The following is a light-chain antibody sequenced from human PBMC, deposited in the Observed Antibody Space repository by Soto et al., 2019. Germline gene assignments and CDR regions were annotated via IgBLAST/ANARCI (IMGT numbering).Light chain of an antibody. Sequence: QSVLTQPPSASGTPGQRVTISCSGGDSNIGNNFVYWFQQYPGTAPKVVVFRSNQRPAGVPDRISGSKSGTSASLAINGLRSEDEADYYCATWDDSLSGLVFGGGTQLTVL. V-gene: IGLV1-47*01. CDR3: ATWDDSLSGLV. CDR1: DSNIGNNF. J-gene: IGLJ2*01. CDR2: RSN.